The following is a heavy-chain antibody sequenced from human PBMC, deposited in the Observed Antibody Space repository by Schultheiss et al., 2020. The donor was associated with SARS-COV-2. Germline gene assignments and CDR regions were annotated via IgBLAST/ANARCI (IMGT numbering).Heavy chain of an antibody. CDR2: ISAYNGNT. D-gene: IGHD6-25*01. J-gene: IGHJ1*01. Sequence: ASVKVSCKASGYTFNVYGISWVRQAPGQGLEWMGWISAYNGNTNYAQMFQGRVTMTTDTSTNTAYMELRSLRSDDTAVYYCAAAAKTSSKGYFQYWGQGTLVTVSS. CDR3: AAAAKTSSKGYFQY. V-gene: IGHV1-18*01. CDR1: GYTFNVYG.